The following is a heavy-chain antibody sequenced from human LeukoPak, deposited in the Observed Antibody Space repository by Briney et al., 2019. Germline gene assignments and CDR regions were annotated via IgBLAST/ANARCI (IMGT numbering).Heavy chain of an antibody. J-gene: IGHJ5*02. CDR2: IYTSGST. CDR1: GGSISSGSYY. D-gene: IGHD4-17*01. V-gene: IGHV4-61*02. Sequence: PSQTLSLTCTVSGGSISSGSYYWSWIRQPAGKGLEWIGRIYTSGSTNYNPSLKSRVTISVDTSKDQFSLKLSSVTAADTAVYYCARERPQYGDYGIGWFDPWGQGTLVTVSS. CDR3: ARERPQYGDYGIGWFDP.